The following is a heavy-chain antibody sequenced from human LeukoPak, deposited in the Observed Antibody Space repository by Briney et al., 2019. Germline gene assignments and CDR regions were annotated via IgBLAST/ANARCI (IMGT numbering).Heavy chain of an antibody. CDR2: IKQDGSEK. CDR3: ASTRYCSGTSCYTFDY. V-gene: IGHV3-7*01. CDR1: GFIFSSYW. D-gene: IGHD2-2*02. J-gene: IGHJ4*02. Sequence: GGSLRLSCAASGFIFSSYWMSWVRQAPGKGLEWVDNIKQDGSEKYYVDSVKGRFTISRDNAKNSLYLQMNSLRAEDTAVSYCASTRYCSGTSCYTFDYWGQGTLVTVSS.